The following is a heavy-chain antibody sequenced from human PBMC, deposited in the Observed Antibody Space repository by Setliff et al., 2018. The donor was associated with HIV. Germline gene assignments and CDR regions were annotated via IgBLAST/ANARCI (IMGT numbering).Heavy chain of an antibody. CDR3: AKAYYNFWSAYDAFDI. J-gene: IGHJ3*02. D-gene: IGHD3-3*01. CDR1: GGSFSGYY. V-gene: IGHV3-23*01. Sequence: ETLSLTCAVYGGSFSGYYWSWIRQPPGKGLEWVSVISAGGSTYYADSVKGRFTISRDSSKNTLYLQMNSLRADDTALYYCAKAYYNFWSAYDAFDIWGQGTMVTV. CDR2: ISAGGST.